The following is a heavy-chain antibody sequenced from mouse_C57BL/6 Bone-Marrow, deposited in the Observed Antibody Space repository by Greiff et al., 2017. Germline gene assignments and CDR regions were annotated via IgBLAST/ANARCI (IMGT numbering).Heavy chain of an antibody. Sequence: VQLKESGAELARPGASVKLSCKASGYTFTSYGISWVKQRTGQGLEWIGEIYPRSGNTYYNEKFKGKATLTADKSSSAAYMELRSLTSEDSAVYFCARDYGSSCDYWGRGTTLTVSS. CDR2: IYPRSGNT. V-gene: IGHV1-81*01. J-gene: IGHJ2*01. CDR1: GYTFTSYG. D-gene: IGHD1-1*01. CDR3: ARDYGSSCDY.